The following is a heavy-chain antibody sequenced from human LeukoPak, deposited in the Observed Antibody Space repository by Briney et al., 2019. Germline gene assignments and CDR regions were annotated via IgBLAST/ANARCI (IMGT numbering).Heavy chain of an antibody. D-gene: IGHD2-21*01. CDR3: AREFVVATVFDY. J-gene: IGHJ4*02. V-gene: IGHV3-7*01. CDR2: IKQDGSDK. Sequence: GGSLRLSCAASGFTFSSYWMSWVRQAPGKGLEWVANIKQDGSDKYYVDSVKGRFTISRDNAKNSLYLQMNSLRDEDTAVYYCAREFVVATVFDYWGQGTLVTVSS. CDR1: GFTFSSYW.